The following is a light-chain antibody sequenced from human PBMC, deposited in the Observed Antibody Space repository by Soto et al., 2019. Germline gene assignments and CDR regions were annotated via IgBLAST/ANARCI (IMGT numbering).Light chain of an antibody. J-gene: IGLJ1*01. CDR1: SSDVGGFNY. CDR2: DVS. V-gene: IGLV2-14*03. Sequence: QSVLAQPASVSGSPGQSITISCTGTSSDVGGFNYVSWYQQYPGKAPKLLIYDVSNRPSGVSNRFSGSKSGNTASLTISGLQAEDEADYYCSSYTSNNTYVFGTGTKVTVL. CDR3: SSYTSNNTYV.